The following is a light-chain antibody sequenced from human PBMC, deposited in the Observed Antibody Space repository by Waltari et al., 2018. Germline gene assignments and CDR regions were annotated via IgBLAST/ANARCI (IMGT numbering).Light chain of an antibody. Sequence: YGLTQPPSISLSPGQTARINCSGDVLTKRFGYWYQQKTGQAPQLLIYKDNKRPSGIPERFSGSNSGAMVTLTITEVQADDEADYYCQSADGTGWVFGRGTRLTVL. V-gene: IGLV3-25*03. CDR1: VLTKRF. CDR3: QSADGTGWV. CDR2: KDN. J-gene: IGLJ3*02.